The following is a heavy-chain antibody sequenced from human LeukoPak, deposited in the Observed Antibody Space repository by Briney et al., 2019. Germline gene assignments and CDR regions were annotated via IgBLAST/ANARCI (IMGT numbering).Heavy chain of an antibody. CDR3: ARLRYRDFWSGNWKYYYHMDV. CDR1: GFTFSDYY. Sequence: GGSLRLSCAASGFTFSDYYMSWIRQAPGKGLEWVANIKQDGSEKYYVDSVKGRFTISRDNAKNSLYLQMNSLRVEDTAVYFCARLRYRDFWSGNWKYYYHMDVWGKGTTVTVSS. D-gene: IGHD3-3*01. J-gene: IGHJ6*03. V-gene: IGHV3-7*03. CDR2: IKQDGSEK.